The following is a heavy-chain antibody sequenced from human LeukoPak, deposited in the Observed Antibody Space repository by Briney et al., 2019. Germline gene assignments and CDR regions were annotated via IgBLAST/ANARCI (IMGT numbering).Heavy chain of an antibody. D-gene: IGHD5-12*01. CDR3: ARGDTSGYDSLYRDY. CDR2: IYHSGST. V-gene: IGHV4-38-2*01. Sequence: PSETLSLTCAVSGYSISSGYYWGWIRQPPGKGLEWIGSIYHSGSTYYNPSLKSRVTISVDTSKNQFSLKLSSVTAADTAVYYCARGDTSGYDSLYRDYWGQGTLVTVSS. CDR1: GYSISSGYY. J-gene: IGHJ4*02.